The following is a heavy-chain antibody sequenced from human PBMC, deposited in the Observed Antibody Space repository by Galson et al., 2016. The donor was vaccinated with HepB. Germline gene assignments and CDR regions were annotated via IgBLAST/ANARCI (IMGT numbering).Heavy chain of an antibody. J-gene: IGHJ4*02. V-gene: IGHV1-2*06. CDR2: INPNSGAA. CDR1: GGTFSNYA. D-gene: IGHD3-10*01. CDR3: ARGRDYMGRRGFDY. Sequence: SVKVSCKASGGTFSNYAFSWVRQAPGQGLEWMGRINPNSGAANFAQKFQGRVTMTRDTSITTVDIELSSLASDDTAVYSCARGRDYMGRRGFDYWGQGTLVTVSS.